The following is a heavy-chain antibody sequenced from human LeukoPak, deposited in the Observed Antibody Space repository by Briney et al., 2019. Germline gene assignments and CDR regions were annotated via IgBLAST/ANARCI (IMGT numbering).Heavy chain of an antibody. D-gene: IGHD3-22*01. CDR3: ARDAPLSMIVVGLPNDAFDI. CDR1: GYTFTSYY. CDR2: INPSGGST. Sequence: GASVKVSCKASGYTFTSYYMHWVRQAPGQGLEWMGIINPSGGSTSYAQKFQGRVTMTRDTSTSTVYMELSSLRSEDTAVYYCARDAPLSMIVVGLPNDAFDIWGQGTMVTVSS. J-gene: IGHJ3*02. V-gene: IGHV1-46*01.